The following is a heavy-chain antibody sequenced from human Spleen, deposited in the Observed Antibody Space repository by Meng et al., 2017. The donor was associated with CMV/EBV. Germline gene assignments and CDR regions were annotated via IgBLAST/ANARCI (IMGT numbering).Heavy chain of an antibody. CDR2: IRSSGAST. Sequence: GGSLRLSCAASGFTFSSHAMSWVRQAPGKGLEWVSGIRSSGASTYYADSVKGRFTISRDNSKNTLYLQVNSLRAEDTAVYYCAKTKDYDFRSGYLSYLDCWGQGTLVTVSS. CDR1: GFTFSSHA. V-gene: IGHV3-23*01. CDR3: AKTKDYDFRSGYLSYLDC. J-gene: IGHJ4*02. D-gene: IGHD3-3*01.